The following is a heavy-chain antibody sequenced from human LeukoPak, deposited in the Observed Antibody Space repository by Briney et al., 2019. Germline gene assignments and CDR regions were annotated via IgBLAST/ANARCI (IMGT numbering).Heavy chain of an antibody. CDR2: IYSGGST. Sequence: GGSLRLSCAASGFTVSSNYMSWVRQAPGKGLEWVSVIYSGGSTYYADSVKRRFTISRDNSKNTLYLQMNSLRAEDTAVYYCARGIEYSSSFYYFDYWGQGTLVTVSS. V-gene: IGHV3-66*02. CDR1: GFTVSSNY. J-gene: IGHJ4*02. D-gene: IGHD6-6*01. CDR3: ARGIEYSSSFYYFDY.